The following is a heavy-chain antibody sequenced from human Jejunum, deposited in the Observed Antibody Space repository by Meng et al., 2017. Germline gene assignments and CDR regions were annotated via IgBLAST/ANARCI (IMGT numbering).Heavy chain of an antibody. Sequence: QVQLVQSGAEEKKRGASVKVCCKASGYTFTSYGISWVRQAPGQGLEWMGWISAYNGNTNYAQKLQGRVTMTTDTSTSTAYMELMSLRADDTAGYYCARVVTTFTTPDYWVHRPLVTVSS. CDR2: ISAYNGNT. D-gene: IGHD4-17*01. CDR1: GYTFTSYG. J-gene: IGHJ4*01. CDR3: ARVVTTFTTPDY. V-gene: IGHV1-18*04.